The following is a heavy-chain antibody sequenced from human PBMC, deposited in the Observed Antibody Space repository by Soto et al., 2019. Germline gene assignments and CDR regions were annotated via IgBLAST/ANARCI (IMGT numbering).Heavy chain of an antibody. J-gene: IGHJ4*02. V-gene: IGHV4-34*01. CDR1: GGSFSGYY. CDR2: IYYSGST. Sequence: SETLSLTCAVYGGSFSGYYWSWIRQPPGKGLEWIGDIYYSGSTNYNPSLKSRVTISVDTSKNQFSLKLSSVTAADTAVYYCAATSIAARGVDYWGQGTLVTVSS. D-gene: IGHD6-6*01. CDR3: AATSIAARGVDY.